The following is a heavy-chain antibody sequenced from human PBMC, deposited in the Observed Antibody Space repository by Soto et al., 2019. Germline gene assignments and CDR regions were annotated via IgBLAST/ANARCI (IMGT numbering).Heavy chain of an antibody. Sequence: SSETLSLTCTVSGGSISSYYWSWIRQPPGKGLEWIGYIYYSGSTNYNPSLKSRVTISVDTSKNQFSLKLSSVTAADTAVYYCAREIAVDYYYGMDVWGQGTTVTVSS. D-gene: IGHD6-19*01. CDR2: IYYSGST. CDR1: GGSISSYY. J-gene: IGHJ6*02. V-gene: IGHV4-59*01. CDR3: AREIAVDYYYGMDV.